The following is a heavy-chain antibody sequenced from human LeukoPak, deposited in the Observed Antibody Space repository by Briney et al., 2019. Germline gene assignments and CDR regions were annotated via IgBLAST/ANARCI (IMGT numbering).Heavy chain of an antibody. CDR3: AKFVHYYDSSGSDY. J-gene: IGHJ4*02. D-gene: IGHD3-22*01. CDR1: GFTFSSYA. Sequence: GGSLRLSCAASGFTFSSYALSWVRPAPGKGLAWVSAISGSGGSTYYADSVKGRFTISRDNSKNTLYLQMNSLRAEDTAVYYCAKFVHYYDSSGSDYWGQGTLVTVSS. CDR2: ISGSGGST. V-gene: IGHV3-23*01.